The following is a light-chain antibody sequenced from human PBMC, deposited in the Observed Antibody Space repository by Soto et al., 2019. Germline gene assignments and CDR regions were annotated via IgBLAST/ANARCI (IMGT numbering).Light chain of an antibody. CDR2: GAS. CDR3: QQYSVWPLT. Sequence: IVLTQSPATLSVSPGERAAVSCRASQSVSSNLAWYQQKPGQPPRLLIFGASTRATGVPARFSGSGSEAEFTLTISSLQSEDFAIYYCQQYSVWPLTFGGGTKVDIK. J-gene: IGKJ4*01. CDR1: QSVSSN. V-gene: IGKV3D-15*01.